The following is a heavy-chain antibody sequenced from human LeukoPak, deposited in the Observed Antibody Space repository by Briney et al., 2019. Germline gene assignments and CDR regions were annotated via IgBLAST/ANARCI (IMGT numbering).Heavy chain of an antibody. D-gene: IGHD2-2*01. Sequence: PGGSLRLSCAASGFTFSTYSMSWVRHAPGKGLEGVSFISTSSGYTFYADPLKGRFTISRDNSKNSLSQQMNSLRAEDTAVYDCARLPAIRLPADYWGQGTLVTVSS. J-gene: IGHJ4*02. CDR2: ISTSSGYT. CDR1: GFTFSTYS. V-gene: IGHV3-21*01. CDR3: ARLPAIRLPADY.